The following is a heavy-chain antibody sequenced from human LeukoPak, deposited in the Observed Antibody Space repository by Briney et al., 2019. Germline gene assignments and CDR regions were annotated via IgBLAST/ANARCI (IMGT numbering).Heavy chain of an antibody. CDR2: VHLDGRT. Sequence: TSETLSLTCGVSGGSVSSTNWWTWIRQPPGKGLEWIGEVHLDGRTNFNPSLKSRLTMSVDLSENHVSLKLTSVTAADTAVYHCAREGGFYRPLDYSGQGTLVTVSS. J-gene: IGHJ4*02. CDR3: AREGGFYRPLDY. D-gene: IGHD6-25*01. CDR1: GGSVSSTNW. V-gene: IGHV4-4*02.